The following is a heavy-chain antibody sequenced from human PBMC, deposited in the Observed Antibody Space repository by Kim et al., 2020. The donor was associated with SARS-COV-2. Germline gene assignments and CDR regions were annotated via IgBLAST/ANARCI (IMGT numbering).Heavy chain of an antibody. CDR2: ISYDGSNK. V-gene: IGHV3-30-3*01. CDR1: GFTFSSYA. D-gene: IGHD3-22*01. CDR3: ARDLYYYDSSGYYGGDY. J-gene: IGHJ4*02. Sequence: GGSLRLSCAASGFTFSSYAMHWVRQAPGKGLEWVAVISYDGSNKYYADSVKGRFTISRDNSKNTLYLQMNSLRAEDTAVYYCARDLYYYDSSGYYGGDYWGQGTLVTVSS.